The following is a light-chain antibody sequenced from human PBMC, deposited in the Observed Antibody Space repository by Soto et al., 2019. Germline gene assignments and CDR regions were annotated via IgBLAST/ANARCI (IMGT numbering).Light chain of an antibody. J-gene: IGKJ1*01. CDR2: DAS. CDR1: QSISSW. CDR3: QQYNSYWT. V-gene: IGKV1-5*01. Sequence: DIQMTQSPSTLSASVGDRVTITCRASQSISSWLAWYQQKPGKAPTLLIYDASSLESVVPSRFSGSGSGTEFTLTISSLQPDDVATYYCQQYNSYWTFGQGTKVEIK.